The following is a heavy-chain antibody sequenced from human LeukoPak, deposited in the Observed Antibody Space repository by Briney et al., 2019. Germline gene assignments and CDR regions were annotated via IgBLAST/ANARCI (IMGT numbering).Heavy chain of an antibody. CDR1: GGSISSGDYY. Sequence: PSETLSPTCTVSGGSISSGDYYWSWIRQPPGKGLEWIGYIYYSGSTYYNPSLKSRVTISVDTSKNQFSLKLSSVTAADTAVYYCARETGYCSSTSCYGRIVDYWGQGTLVTVSS. D-gene: IGHD2-2*01. CDR3: ARETGYCSSTSCYGRIVDY. V-gene: IGHV4-30-4*01. J-gene: IGHJ4*02. CDR2: IYYSGST.